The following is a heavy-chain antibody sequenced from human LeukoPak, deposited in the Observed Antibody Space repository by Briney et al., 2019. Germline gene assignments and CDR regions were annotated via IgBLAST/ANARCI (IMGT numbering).Heavy chain of an antibody. CDR2: KSYDGSNK. D-gene: IGHD6-13*01. CDR1: GFTFSSYA. V-gene: IGHV3-30*04. Sequence: PGRSLRLSCAASGFTFSSYAMHWVRQAPGKGLEWVAVKSYDGSNKYYADSVKGRFTISRDNSKNTLYLQMNSLRAEDTAVYYCARVAEAAAFDYWGQGTLVTVSS. J-gene: IGHJ4*02. CDR3: ARVAEAAAFDY.